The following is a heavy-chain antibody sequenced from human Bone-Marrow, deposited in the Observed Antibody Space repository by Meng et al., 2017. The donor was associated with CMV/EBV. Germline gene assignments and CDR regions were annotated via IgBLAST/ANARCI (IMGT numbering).Heavy chain of an antibody. V-gene: IGHV3-23*01. Sequence: GSLKISCAASGFTFSSHAMSWVRQAPGKGLEWVSTISGSGSSTYYTDSVKGRFTISRDNAKNTLYLQMNSLRFEDTAVYYCAKGRRDYSNYILDYWGQGTLVTVSS. CDR2: ISGSGSST. D-gene: IGHD4-11*01. CDR1: GFTFSSHA. J-gene: IGHJ4*02. CDR3: AKGRRDYSNYILDY.